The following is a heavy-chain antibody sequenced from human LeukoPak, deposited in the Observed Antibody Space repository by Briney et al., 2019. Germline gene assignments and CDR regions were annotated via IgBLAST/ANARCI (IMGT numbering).Heavy chain of an antibody. CDR3: ASNDYGDYVPFDY. Sequence: GGSLRLSCAASGFTFSSYAMSWVRQAPGKGLEWVSAISRSGGSTYYADSVKGRFTISRDNTKNTLYLQMNNLRAEDTAVYYCASNDYGDYVPFDYWGQGTLVTVSS. CDR1: GFTFSSYA. CDR2: ISRSGGST. J-gene: IGHJ4*02. V-gene: IGHV3-23*01. D-gene: IGHD4-17*01.